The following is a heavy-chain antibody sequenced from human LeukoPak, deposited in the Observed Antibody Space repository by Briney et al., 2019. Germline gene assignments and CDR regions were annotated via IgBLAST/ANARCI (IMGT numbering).Heavy chain of an antibody. V-gene: IGHV4-61*01. CDR3: ARVVTTGSYFDY. Sequence: PSETLSLTCTVSGGSVSSGSYYWSWIRQPPGKGLEWIAYIYYGGNTNYNPSLKSRVTISVDTSKNQFSLKLTSVTAADTAVYYCARVVTTGSYFDYWGQGTLVTVSS. CDR2: IYYGGNT. D-gene: IGHD4-17*01. J-gene: IGHJ4*02. CDR1: GGSVSSGSYY.